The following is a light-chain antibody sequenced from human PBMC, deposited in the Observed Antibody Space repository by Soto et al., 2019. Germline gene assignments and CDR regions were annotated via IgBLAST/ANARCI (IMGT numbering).Light chain of an antibody. V-gene: IGLV1-47*01. CDR1: SSNIGINY. CDR3: AAWDDSLSSPV. J-gene: IGLJ3*02. Sequence: QLVLTQPPSASGTPGQRVTISCSGSSSNIGINYVYWYQQLPGTAPKLLIYRNNQRPSGVPDRFSGSKSGTSASLAISGLRSEDEADYYCAAWDDSLSSPVFGGGTKVNVL. CDR2: RNN.